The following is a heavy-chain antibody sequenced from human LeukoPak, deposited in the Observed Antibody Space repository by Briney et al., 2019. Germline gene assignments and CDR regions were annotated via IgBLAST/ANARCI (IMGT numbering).Heavy chain of an antibody. D-gene: IGHD3-22*01. Sequence: PSETLSLTCTVSGGSISSGGYYWSWIRQPPGKGLEWIGYIYHSGSTYYNPSLKSRVTISVDRSKNQFSLKMSSVTAADTAVYYCVRVIPYYYDSSGYFDYWGQGTLVTVSS. CDR2: IYHSGST. V-gene: IGHV4-30-2*01. CDR1: GGSISSGGYY. J-gene: IGHJ4*02. CDR3: VRVIPYYYDSSGYFDY.